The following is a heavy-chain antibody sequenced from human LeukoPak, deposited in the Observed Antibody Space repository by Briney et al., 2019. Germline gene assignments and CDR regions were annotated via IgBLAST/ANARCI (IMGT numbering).Heavy chain of an antibody. J-gene: IGHJ4*02. Sequence: PSETLSLTCTVSGGSISSYYWSWIWQPPGKGLEWIGYIYYSGSTNYNSSLKSRVTISVDTSKNQFSLKLSSVTAADTAVYYCAREGLHFDYWGQGTLVTVSS. D-gene: IGHD2-15*01. CDR3: AREGLHFDY. CDR1: GGSISSYY. CDR2: IYYSGST. V-gene: IGHV4-59*01.